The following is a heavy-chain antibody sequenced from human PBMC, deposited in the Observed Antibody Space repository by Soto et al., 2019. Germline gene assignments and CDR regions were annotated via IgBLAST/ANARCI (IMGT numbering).Heavy chain of an antibody. J-gene: IGHJ4*02. CDR1: GFSFNDCA. CDR3: AKDRSSSWSHDY. CDR2: ISYDGSKK. V-gene: IGHV3-30*18. Sequence: QVQLVESGGGVVQPGRSLTLSCAASGFSFNDCAMHWVRQAPGKGLEWVAFISYDGSKKYYADSVKGRFTVSRDNSENTLYLQMNNLRAEDTAVYYCAKDRSSSWSHDYWGQGTLVTVSS. D-gene: IGHD6-13*01.